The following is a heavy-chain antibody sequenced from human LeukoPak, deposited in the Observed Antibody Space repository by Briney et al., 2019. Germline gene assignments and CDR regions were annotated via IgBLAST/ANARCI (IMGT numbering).Heavy chain of an antibody. V-gene: IGHV3-64*04. J-gene: IGHJ4*02. CDR2: ISSNGGST. CDR3: ASRGYSDPDY. D-gene: IGHD4-17*01. CDR1: GFTFSSYA. Sequence: GGSLRLSCSASGFTFSSYAMHWVRQAPGKGLEYVSAISSNGGSTYYADSVKGRFTISRDNAKNTLYLQMNRLRAEDTAVYYCASRGYSDPDYWGQGTLVTVSS.